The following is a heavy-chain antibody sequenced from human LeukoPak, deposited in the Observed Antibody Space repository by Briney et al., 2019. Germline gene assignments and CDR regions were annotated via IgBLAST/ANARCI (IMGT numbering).Heavy chain of an antibody. CDR2: INWNGGST. J-gene: IGHJ6*03. Sequence: GGSLRLSCAASGFTFDDYGMSWVRQAPGKGLEWVSGINWNGGSTGYADSVKGRFTISRDNAKNSLYLQMNSLRAEDTALCYCARVTGTGYYYYYMDVWGKGTTVTVSS. V-gene: IGHV3-20*04. CDR1: GFTFDDYG. CDR3: ARVTGTGYYYYYMDV. D-gene: IGHD1-1*01.